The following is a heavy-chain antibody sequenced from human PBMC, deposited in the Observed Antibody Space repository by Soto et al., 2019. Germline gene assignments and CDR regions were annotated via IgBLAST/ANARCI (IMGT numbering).Heavy chain of an antibody. V-gene: IGHV6-1*01. D-gene: IGHD6-6*01. Sequence: SQTLSLTCAISGDSVSSNSAAWNWIRQSPSRGLEWLGRTYYRSKWYNDYAVSVKSRITINPDTSKNQFSLQLNTVTPEDTAVYYCARVELGRSSSSSYGVDVWGQGTTVTVSS. CDR1: GDSVSSNSAA. J-gene: IGHJ6*02. CDR3: ARVELGRSSSSSYGVDV. CDR2: TYYRSKWYN.